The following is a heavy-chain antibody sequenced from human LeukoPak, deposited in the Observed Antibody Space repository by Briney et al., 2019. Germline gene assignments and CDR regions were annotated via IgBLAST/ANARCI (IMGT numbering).Heavy chain of an antibody. CDR1: GFNFNDAW. CDR3: SWELDVSFGRRLEH. J-gene: IGHJ5*02. V-gene: IGHV3-15*01. D-gene: IGHD1-1*01. CDR2: LKSRGGGETA. Sequence: PGGSLRLSCAVSGFNFNDAWMSWVRQAPGKGLEWVGRLKSRGGGETADYSAPVKGRFTVSRDDSQNTLYLQMNSLKIEDTAVSFCSWELDVSFGRRLEHWGQGTLVTVSS.